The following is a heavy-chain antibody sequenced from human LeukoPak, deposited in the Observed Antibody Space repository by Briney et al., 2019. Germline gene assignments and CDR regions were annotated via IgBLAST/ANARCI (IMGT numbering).Heavy chain of an antibody. CDR2: ISSSSSYI. D-gene: IGHD1-1*01. Sequence: TAGGSLRLSCAASGFTFSSYSMNWVRQAPGKGLEWVSSISSSSSYIYYADSVKGRFTISRDNAKNSLYLQMNSLRAEDTAVYYCARDRASYNWSVNDAFDIWGQGTMVTVSS. CDR1: GFTFSSYS. J-gene: IGHJ3*02. V-gene: IGHV3-21*01. CDR3: ARDRASYNWSVNDAFDI.